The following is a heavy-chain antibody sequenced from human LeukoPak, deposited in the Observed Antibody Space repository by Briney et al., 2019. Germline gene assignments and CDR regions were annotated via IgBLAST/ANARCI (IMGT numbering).Heavy chain of an antibody. CDR3: ARQRSSSGFVDV. Sequence: KTGGSLRLSCAASGFTFSDYYMSWIRQAPGKGLEWVSYISSSGSTIYYADSVKGRFTISRDNAKNSPYLQMNSLRAEDTAVYYCARQRSSSGFVDVWGQETTVTVSS. D-gene: IGHD6-19*01. J-gene: IGHJ6*02. V-gene: IGHV3-11*01. CDR1: GFTFSDYY. CDR2: ISSSGSTI.